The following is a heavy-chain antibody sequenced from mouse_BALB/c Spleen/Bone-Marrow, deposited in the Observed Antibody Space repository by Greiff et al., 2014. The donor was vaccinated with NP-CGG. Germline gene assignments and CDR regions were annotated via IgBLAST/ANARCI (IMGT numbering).Heavy chain of an antibody. CDR3: TRSDGYYVPHWYFDV. V-gene: IGHV1S81*02. CDR2: INPSNGGT. CDR1: GYTFTSYY. J-gene: IGHJ1*01. Sequence: QVQLQQPGAELVKPGASVKLSCKASGYTFTSYYMYWVKQRPEQGLEWIGEINPSNGGTNFNEKFKSKATLTVDKSSSTAYMQLSSLTSEDSAVYYCTRSDGYYVPHWYFDVWGAGTTVTVSS. D-gene: IGHD2-3*01.